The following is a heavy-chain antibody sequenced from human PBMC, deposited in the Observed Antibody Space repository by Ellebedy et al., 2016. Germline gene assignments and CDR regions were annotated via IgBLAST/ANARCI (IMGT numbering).Heavy chain of an antibody. J-gene: IGHJ4*02. CDR2: ISGSGGST. CDR3: ARGGDYGDPKAD. CDR1: GFTFSSYA. V-gene: IGHV3-23*01. D-gene: IGHD4-17*01. Sequence: GGSLRLSXAASGFTFSSYAMSWVRQAPGKGLEWVSAISGSGGSTYYADSVKGRFTISRDNSKNTLYLQMNSLRAEDTAVYYCARGGDYGDPKADWGQGTLVTVSS.